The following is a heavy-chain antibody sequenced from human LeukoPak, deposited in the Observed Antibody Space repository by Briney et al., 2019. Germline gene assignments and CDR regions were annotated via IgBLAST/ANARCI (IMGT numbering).Heavy chain of an antibody. CDR1: GGSFSGYY. V-gene: IGHV4-34*01. J-gene: IGHJ3*02. CDR3: ARGSRGGRPMWELLRVWAFDI. Sequence: KPSETLSLTCAAYGGSFSGYYWSWIRQPPGKGLEWIGEINHSGSTNYNPSLKSRVTISVDTSKNQFSLKLSSVTAADTAVYYCARGSRGGRPMWELLRVWAFDIWGQGTMVTVSS. CDR2: INHSGST. D-gene: IGHD1-26*01.